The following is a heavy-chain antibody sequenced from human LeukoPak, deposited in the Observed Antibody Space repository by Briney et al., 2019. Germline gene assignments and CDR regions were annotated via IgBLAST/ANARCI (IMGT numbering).Heavy chain of an antibody. D-gene: IGHD3-22*01. CDR3: ARDYYYGSSGYWDYYFDY. J-gene: IGHJ4*02. CDR2: IWYDGSNK. Sequence: PGGSLRLSCAASGFTFSRFGMHWVRQAPGKGLDWVAVIWYDGSNKYYADSVKGRFTISRDNSKNTLYLEMNSLRAEDTAVYYCARDYYYGSSGYWDYYFDYWGQGTLVSVSS. V-gene: IGHV3-33*01. CDR1: GFTFSRFG.